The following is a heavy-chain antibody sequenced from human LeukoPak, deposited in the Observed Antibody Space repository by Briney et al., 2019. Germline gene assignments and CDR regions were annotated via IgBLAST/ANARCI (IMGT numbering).Heavy chain of an antibody. D-gene: IGHD1-26*01. Sequence: GGSPRLSCAASGFTFSSYSMNWARQAPGKGLEWVSSICSSSSYIYYADSVKGRFTISRDNAKNSLYLQMNSLRAEDTAVYYCARDSPRIGSSGSYGHWGQGTLVTVSS. V-gene: IGHV3-21*01. CDR1: GFTFSSYS. J-gene: IGHJ4*02. CDR3: ARDSPRIGSSGSYGH. CDR2: ICSSSSYI.